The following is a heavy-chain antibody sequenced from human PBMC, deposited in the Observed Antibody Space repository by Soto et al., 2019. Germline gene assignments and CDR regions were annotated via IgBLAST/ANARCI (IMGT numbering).Heavy chain of an antibody. V-gene: IGHV4-59*08. D-gene: IGHD2-15*01. Sequence: SETLSLTCTVSGGSISSYYWSWIRQPPGKGLEWIGYIYYSGSTYYNPSLKSRVTISVDTSKNQFSLKLSSVTAADTAVYYCARLYGGSFFDNGGQETLVPVSS. CDR3: ARLYGGSFFDN. CDR1: GGSISSYY. J-gene: IGHJ4*02. CDR2: IYYSGST.